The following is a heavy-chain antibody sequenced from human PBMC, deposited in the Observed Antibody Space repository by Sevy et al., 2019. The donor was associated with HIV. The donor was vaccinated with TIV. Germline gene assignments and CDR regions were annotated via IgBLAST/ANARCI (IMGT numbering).Heavy chain of an antibody. Sequence: GGSLRLSCAVSGFTFRSYAMSWVRQAPGKGLERVSSISGPGALTYYAESVKGRFTISRDNSKNTLFLQMNSLRAEDTALYYCAKGDEPAADYADYVPNAFDIWGQGTMVTVSS. D-gene: IGHD4-17*01. V-gene: IGHV3-23*01. J-gene: IGHJ3*02. CDR2: ISGPGALT. CDR3: AKGDEPAADYADYVPNAFDI. CDR1: GFTFRSYA.